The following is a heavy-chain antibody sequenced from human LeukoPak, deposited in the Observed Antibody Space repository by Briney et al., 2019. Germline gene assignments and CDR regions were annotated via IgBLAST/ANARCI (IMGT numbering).Heavy chain of an antibody. J-gene: IGHJ4*02. CDR3: AKDLAAYSGYDSADS. CDR1: GFTFSNYG. Sequence: GGSLRLSCAASGFTFSNYGMHWVRQAPGKGLEWVSFIRYDGSNKYYADSVKGRFTIARDNYKNTLFLQMNSLRTEDTAVYYCAKDLAAYSGYDSADSWGLGTLVTVSS. D-gene: IGHD5-12*01. CDR2: IRYDGSNK. V-gene: IGHV3-30*02.